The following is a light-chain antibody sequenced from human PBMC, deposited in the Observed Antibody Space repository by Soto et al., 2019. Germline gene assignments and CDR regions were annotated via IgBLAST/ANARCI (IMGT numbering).Light chain of an antibody. CDR1: SSNIGTGYD. CDR2: GNS. V-gene: IGLV1-40*01. J-gene: IGLJ3*02. Sequence: QLVLTQPPSVSGAPGQRVTISCTGSSSNIGTGYDVHWYQQLPGRAPKVLIYGNSNRPSGVPDRFSASKSGTSASLAITGLQAEDEADYYCRSSDNSVGNWVFGGGTKLTVL. CDR3: RSSDNSVGNWV.